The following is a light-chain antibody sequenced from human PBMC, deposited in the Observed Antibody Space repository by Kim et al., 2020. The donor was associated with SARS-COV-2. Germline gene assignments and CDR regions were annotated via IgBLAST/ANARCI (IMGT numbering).Light chain of an antibody. CDR1: SSDVGAYNY. Sequence: QSALTQPASVSGSPGQSITISCTGTSSDVGAYNYVPWYQQHPGKAPKFIIYDVSYRPSGVSNRFSASKSGNTASLTISGLQADDEADYYCSSYSTSNPLVFGVGTPLTVL. V-gene: IGLV2-14*03. CDR2: DVS. J-gene: IGLJ2*01. CDR3: SSYSTSNPLV.